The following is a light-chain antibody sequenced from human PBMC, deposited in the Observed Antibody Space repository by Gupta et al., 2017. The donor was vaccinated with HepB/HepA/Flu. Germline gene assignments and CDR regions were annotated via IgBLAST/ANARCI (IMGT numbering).Light chain of an antibody. J-gene: IGLJ2*01. CDR3: AAWDDTLRGVL. Sequence: HFMLTQSPSPSGAPGQTVTVSCSGTASNVGTNAVTWYQQVPGAPPKLLIFNTDQRPSGVPDRFSGSKSDTSASLAISVLLSEDEATYFCAAWDDTLRGVLFGGGTKLAVL. V-gene: IGLV1-44*01. CDR2: NTD. CDR1: ASNVGTNA.